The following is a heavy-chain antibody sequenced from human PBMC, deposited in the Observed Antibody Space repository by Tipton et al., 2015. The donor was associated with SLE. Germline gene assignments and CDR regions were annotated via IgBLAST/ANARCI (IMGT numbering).Heavy chain of an antibody. D-gene: IGHD6-13*01. V-gene: IGHV4-31*03. Sequence: TLSLTCTVSGGSISSGGYYWSWIRQHPGKGLEWIGYIYYSGSTYYNPSLKSRVTISIDTSKNQFSLKLSSVTAADTAVYYCARSLGYSSSWFYFDYWGQGTLVTVSS. CDR3: ARSLGYSSSWFYFDY. J-gene: IGHJ4*02. CDR2: IYYSGST. CDR1: GGSISSGGYY.